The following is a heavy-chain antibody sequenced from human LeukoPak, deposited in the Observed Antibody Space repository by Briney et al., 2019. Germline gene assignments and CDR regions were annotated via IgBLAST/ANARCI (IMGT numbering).Heavy chain of an antibody. V-gene: IGHV3-66*01. Sequence: GGSLRLSCAASGFTVSDNYMTWVRRAPGKGLEWVSLIESDGRTYFADSVEGRFTISRDNSKNTFYLQMTSLRAVDTAVYYCARDRTYCGVNCFSRGMDVWGQGTTVIVSS. D-gene: IGHD2-21*02. CDR2: IESDGRT. CDR3: ARDRTYCGVNCFSRGMDV. CDR1: GFTVSDNY. J-gene: IGHJ6*02.